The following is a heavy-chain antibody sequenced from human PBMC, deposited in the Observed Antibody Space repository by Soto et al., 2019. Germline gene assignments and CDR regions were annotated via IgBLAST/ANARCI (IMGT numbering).Heavy chain of an antibody. V-gene: IGHV1-18*01. CDR1: GYTFTSYG. D-gene: IGHD1-26*01. CDR2: ISAYNGNT. Sequence: ASVKVSCKASGYTFTSYGISWVRQAPGQGLEWMGWISAYNGNTNYAQKLQGRVTMTTDTSTSTAYMELRSLRSDATAVYYCARGDYSGRYGRATADKWFGPWGQGTLVTVSS. CDR3: ARGDYSGRYGRATADKWFGP. J-gene: IGHJ5*02.